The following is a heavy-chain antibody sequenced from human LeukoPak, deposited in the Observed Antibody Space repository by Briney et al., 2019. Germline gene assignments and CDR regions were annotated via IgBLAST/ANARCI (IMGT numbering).Heavy chain of an antibody. CDR1: GGSIGSRSHY. Sequence: SETPSLTCTVSGGSIGSRSHYWSWIRQPAGKGPEWIGRIDTSGSTNYNPSLKSRVTISVDPSENQFSLRLSSVTTADTAVYYCARVIHAWYYFDYWGQGILVTVSS. V-gene: IGHV4-61*02. CDR2: IDTSGST. CDR3: ARVIHAWYYFDY. D-gene: IGHD2-2*01. J-gene: IGHJ4*02.